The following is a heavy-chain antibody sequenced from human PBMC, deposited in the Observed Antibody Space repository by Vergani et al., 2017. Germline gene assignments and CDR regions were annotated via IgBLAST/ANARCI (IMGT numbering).Heavy chain of an antibody. D-gene: IGHD5-18*01. CDR2: IGVPVDT. V-gene: IGHV3-13*01. CDR1: GFTFSDYD. J-gene: IGHJ4*02. Sequence: EVQLVESGGGLIQPGGSLTLSCAASGFTFSDYDMHWVRQTTEKTLEWVAAIGVPVDTYYADSVKGRFTISRDISKNTLFLQMNSLRAEDTAVYYCAKDPGYIQLWLYFDYWGQGTLVTVSS. CDR3: AKDPGYIQLWLYFDY.